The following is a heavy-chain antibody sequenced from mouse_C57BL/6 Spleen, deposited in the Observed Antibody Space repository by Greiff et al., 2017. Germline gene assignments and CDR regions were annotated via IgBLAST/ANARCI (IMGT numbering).Heavy chain of an antibody. Sequence: QVQLQQPGAELVRPGSSVKLSCKASGYPFTSYWMHWVKQRPIQGLEWIGNIDPSDSETPYNQKFKDKATLTVAKSSSTASMQLSSLTSEDSAVDYCARYDGYRYAMDYWGQGTSVTVSS. CDR2: IDPSDSET. D-gene: IGHD2-3*01. CDR1: GYPFTSYW. J-gene: IGHJ4*01. CDR3: ARYDGYRYAMDY. V-gene: IGHV1-52*01.